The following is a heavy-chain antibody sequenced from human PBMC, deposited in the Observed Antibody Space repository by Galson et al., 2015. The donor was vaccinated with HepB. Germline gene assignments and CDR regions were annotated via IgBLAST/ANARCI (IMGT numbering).Heavy chain of an antibody. CDR3: AKDRKSPGPYCGGDCSDGWDY. Sequence: SLRLSCAASGFTFSSYAMSWVRQAPGKGLEWVSAISGSGGSTYYADSVKGRFTISKDNSKNTLYLQMNSLRAEDTAVYYCAKDRKSPGPYCGGDCSDGWDYWGQGTLVTVSS. CDR1: GFTFSSYA. D-gene: IGHD2-21*02. V-gene: IGHV3-23*01. J-gene: IGHJ4*02. CDR2: ISGSGGST.